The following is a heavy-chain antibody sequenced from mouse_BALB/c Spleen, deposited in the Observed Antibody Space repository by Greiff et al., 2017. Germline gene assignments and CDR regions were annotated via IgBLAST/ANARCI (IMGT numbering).Heavy chain of an antibody. D-gene: IGHD1-1*01. CDR3: ARGQPITTFDY. Sequence: EVKLMESGGGLVKPGGSLKLSCAASGFTFSSYAMSWVRQTPEKRLEWVASISSGGSTYYPDSVKGRFTISRDNARNILYLQMSSLRSEDTAMYYCARGQPITTFDYWGQGTTLTVSS. V-gene: IGHV5-6-5*01. J-gene: IGHJ2*01. CDR1: GFTFSSYA. CDR2: ISSGGST.